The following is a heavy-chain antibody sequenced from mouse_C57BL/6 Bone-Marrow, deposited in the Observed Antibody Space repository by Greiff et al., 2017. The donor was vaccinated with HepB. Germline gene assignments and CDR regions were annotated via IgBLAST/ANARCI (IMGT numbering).Heavy chain of an antibody. D-gene: IGHD1-1*01. CDR3: AISSVVAKGTWFAY. J-gene: IGHJ3*01. CDR2: IHPSDSDT. V-gene: IGHV1-74*01. CDR1: GYTFTSYW. Sequence: QVQLQQPGAELVRPGTSVKLSCKASGYTFTSYWMHWVKQRPGQGLEWIGRIHPSDSDTNYNQKFKGKATLTVDKSSSTAYMQLSSLTSEDSAVYYCAISSVVAKGTWFAYWGQGTLVTVSA.